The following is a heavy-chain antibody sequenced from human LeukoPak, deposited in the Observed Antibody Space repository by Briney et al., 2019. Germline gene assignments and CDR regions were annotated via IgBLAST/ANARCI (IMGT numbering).Heavy chain of an antibody. CDR2: IYYSGST. Sequence: SETLSLTCTVSGGSISSYYWSWIRQPPGKGLEWIGYIYYSGSTNYNPSLKSRVTISVDSSKNQFSLNLSSVTAADTAVYYCAKWSSGWYAFDIWGQGTMVTVSS. J-gene: IGHJ3*02. CDR1: GGSISSYY. CDR3: AKWSSGWYAFDI. D-gene: IGHD6-13*01. V-gene: IGHV4-59*01.